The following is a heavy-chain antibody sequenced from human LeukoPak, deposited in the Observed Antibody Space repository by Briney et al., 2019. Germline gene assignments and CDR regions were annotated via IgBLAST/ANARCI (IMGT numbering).Heavy chain of an antibody. D-gene: IGHD2-15*01. V-gene: IGHV3-23*01. CDR3: AKDPEQVVAATFDY. J-gene: IGHJ4*02. Sequence: GGSLRLSCAASGFTFSSYAMSWVRQAPGKGLEWVSSISNSGGRTFYTDSVKGRFTISRDNSKITLYLQMNSLRAEDTAVYYCAKDPEQVVAATFDYWGQGTLVTVSS. CDR1: GFTFSSYA. CDR2: ISNSGGRT.